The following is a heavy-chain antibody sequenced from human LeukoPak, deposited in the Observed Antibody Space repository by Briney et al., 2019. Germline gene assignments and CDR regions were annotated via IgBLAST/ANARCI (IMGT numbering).Heavy chain of an antibody. J-gene: IGHJ4*02. D-gene: IGHD2-21*02. CDR3: TRGQSYCGADCYSD. CDR2: IWYDGSNK. CDR1: GFTFSSYG. V-gene: IGHV3-33*01. Sequence: GRSLRLSCAASGFTFSSYGMHWVRQAPGKGLEWVAVIWYDGSNKYYADSVKGRFTISRDNSKNTLYPQMNSLRAEDTALYYCTRGQSYCGADCYSDWGQGTLVTVSS.